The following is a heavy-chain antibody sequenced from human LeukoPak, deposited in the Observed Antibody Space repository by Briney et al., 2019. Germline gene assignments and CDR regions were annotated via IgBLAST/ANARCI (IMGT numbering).Heavy chain of an antibody. CDR1: GFTFSNYA. Sequence: GSLRLSCAASGFTFSNYAMSWVRQPPGNSLEWVGEISPSGNTQYNPSLKSRVTISLDASKSQFSLKLNSVTAADTAVYYCARRVRSADYRLDYWGQGTLVTVSS. V-gene: IGHV4-34*01. CDR2: ISPSGNT. D-gene: IGHD4-11*01. CDR3: ARRVRSADYRLDY. J-gene: IGHJ4*02.